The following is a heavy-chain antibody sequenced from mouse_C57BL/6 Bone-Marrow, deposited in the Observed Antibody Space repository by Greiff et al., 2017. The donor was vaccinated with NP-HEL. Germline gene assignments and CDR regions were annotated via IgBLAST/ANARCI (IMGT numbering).Heavy chain of an antibody. CDR1: GFTFSSYG. Sequence: EVQRVESGGDLVKPGGSLKLSCAASGFTFSSYGMSWVRQTPDKRLEWVATISSGGSYTYYPDSVKGRFTISRDNAKNTRYLQMSSLKSEDTAMYYCARYYGKGGPYAMDYWGQGTSVTVSS. J-gene: IGHJ4*01. CDR3: ARYYGKGGPYAMDY. CDR2: ISSGGSYT. D-gene: IGHD1-1*02. V-gene: IGHV5-6*01.